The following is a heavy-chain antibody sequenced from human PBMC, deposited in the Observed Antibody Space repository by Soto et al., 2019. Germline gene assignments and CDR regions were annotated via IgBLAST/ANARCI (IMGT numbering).Heavy chain of an antibody. CDR2: IYHSGST. V-gene: IGHV4-4*03. CDR3: ERADGFGVVTPFMDS. Sequence: PETLSLTCAVSSGSISSSNWWSWVRQPPGKGLEWIGEIYHSGSTNYNPSLKSRVTISVDKSKNQFSLRLSSVTAADTAVYYCERADGFGVVTPFMDSWGQGILVPVSS. J-gene: IGHJ4*02. CDR1: SGSISSSNW. D-gene: IGHD3-3*01.